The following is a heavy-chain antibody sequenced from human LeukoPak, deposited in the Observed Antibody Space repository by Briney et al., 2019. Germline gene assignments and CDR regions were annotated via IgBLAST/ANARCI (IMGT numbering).Heavy chain of an antibody. V-gene: IGHV4-30-2*01. Sequence: SQTLSLTCTVSGGSISSGGYYWSWIRQPPGKGLEWIGYIYHSGSTYYNPSLKSRVTISVDRSKNQFSLKLSSVTAADTAVYYCARGVMEDIVVVPAAPPGAFDIWGQGTMVTVSS. CDR3: ARGVMEDIVVVPAAPPGAFDI. CDR2: IYHSGST. J-gene: IGHJ3*02. CDR1: GGSISSGGYY. D-gene: IGHD2-2*01.